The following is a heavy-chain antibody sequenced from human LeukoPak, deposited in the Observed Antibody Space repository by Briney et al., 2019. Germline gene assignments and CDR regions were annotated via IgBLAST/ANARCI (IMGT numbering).Heavy chain of an antibody. CDR3: ATGLGYCSSTSCPDY. V-gene: IGHV1-69-2*01. CDR2: VDPEDGEI. J-gene: IGHJ4*02. Sequence: ATVKISCKVSVYTFTDYYMHWVQQAPGKGLEWMGLVDPEDGEIIYAEKFQGRVTITADTSTDTAYMELSSLRSEDTAVYYCATGLGYCSSTSCPDYWGQGTLVTVSS. D-gene: IGHD2-2*01. CDR1: VYTFTDYY.